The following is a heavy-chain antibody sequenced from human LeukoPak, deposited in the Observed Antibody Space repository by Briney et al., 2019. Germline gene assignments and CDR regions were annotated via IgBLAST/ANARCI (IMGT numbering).Heavy chain of an antibody. CDR3: ARHVVALGFDY. CDR2: IYSGGST. Sequence: GGSLRLSCAASGFTVSSNYMSWVRQAPGKGLEWVSVIYSGGSTYYADSVKGRFTISGDNSKNTLYLQMNSLRAEDTAVYYCARHVVALGFDYWGQGTLVTVSS. V-gene: IGHV3-66*04. D-gene: IGHD3-22*01. CDR1: GFTVSSNY. J-gene: IGHJ4*02.